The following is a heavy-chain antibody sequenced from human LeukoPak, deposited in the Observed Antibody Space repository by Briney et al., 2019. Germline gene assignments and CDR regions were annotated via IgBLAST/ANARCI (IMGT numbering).Heavy chain of an antibody. CDR1: GEPFTSGTYY. CDR2: IYSTGSP. Sequence: SETLSLTCTVSGEPFTSGTYYWTWLRQPAGKGLEWIGQIYSTGSPKYNPSFKSRVTISVDTSKSQFFLDLHSVTDADTAVYFCARAQGDPRSWFDPWGQGTRVTVSS. J-gene: IGHJ5*02. CDR3: ARAQGDPRSWFDP. V-gene: IGHV4-61*09.